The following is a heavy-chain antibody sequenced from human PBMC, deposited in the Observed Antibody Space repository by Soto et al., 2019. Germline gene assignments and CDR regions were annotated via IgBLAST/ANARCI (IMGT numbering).Heavy chain of an antibody. D-gene: IGHD6-13*01. CDR1: GFTFSSYG. CDR3: AKDSREEAAAPDYYYGMDV. J-gene: IGHJ6*02. CDR2: ISYDGSNK. Sequence: QVQLVESGGGVVQPGRSLRLSCAASGFTFSSYGMHWVRQAPGKGLEWVAVISYDGSNKYYADSVKGRFTISRDNSKNTLYLQMNSLRAEDTAVYYCAKDSREEAAAPDYYYGMDVWGQGTTVTVSS. V-gene: IGHV3-30*18.